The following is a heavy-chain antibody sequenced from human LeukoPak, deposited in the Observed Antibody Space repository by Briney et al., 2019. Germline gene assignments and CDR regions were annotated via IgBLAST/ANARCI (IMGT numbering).Heavy chain of an antibody. CDR1: GGSFSGYY. CDR2: INHSGST. CDR3: ARDLDHYDFWSGYYRFDY. V-gene: IGHV4-34*01. J-gene: IGHJ4*02. D-gene: IGHD3-3*01. Sequence: SETLSLTCAVYGGSFSGYYWSWIRQPPGKGLEWIGEINHSGSTNYNPSLKSRVTMSVDTSKNQFSLKLSSVTAADTAVYYCARDLDHYDFWSGYYRFDYWGQGTLVTVSS.